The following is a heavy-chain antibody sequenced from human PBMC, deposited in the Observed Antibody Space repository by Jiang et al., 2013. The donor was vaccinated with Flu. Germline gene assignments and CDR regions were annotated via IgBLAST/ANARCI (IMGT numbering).Heavy chain of an antibody. CDR2: INSDGTTI. CDR3: ARGNSGLDY. Sequence: QLVESGGDVVQPGGSLRLSCAASEFRFSSHWMHWVRQAPGKGLVWISNINSDGTTIYYADSVKGRFTISRDNAKNTLYLQMNSLRAGDSAVYYCARGNSGLDYWGQGTLVTVSS. J-gene: IGHJ4*02. CDR1: EFRFSSHW. D-gene: IGHD2/OR15-2a*01. V-gene: IGHV3-74*01.